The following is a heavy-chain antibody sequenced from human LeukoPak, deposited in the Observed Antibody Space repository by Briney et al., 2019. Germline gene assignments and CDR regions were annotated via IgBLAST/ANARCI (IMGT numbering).Heavy chain of an antibody. CDR2: INHSGST. D-gene: IGHD6-13*01. CDR1: GGSLSGNY. V-gene: IGHV4-34*01. J-gene: IGHJ6*02. CDR3: ARGGAAAGYYYYYYGMDV. Sequence: SETLSLTCAVYGGSLSGNYWSWIRQPPGKGLEWIGEINHSGSTNYNPSLKSRVTISVDTSKNQFSLKLSSVTAADTAVYSCARGGAAAGYYYYYYGMDVWGQGTTVTVSS.